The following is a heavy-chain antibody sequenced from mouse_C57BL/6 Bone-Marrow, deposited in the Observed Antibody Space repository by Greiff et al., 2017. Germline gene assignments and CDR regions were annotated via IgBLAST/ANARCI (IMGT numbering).Heavy chain of an antibody. CDR2: IRLKSDNYAT. V-gene: IGHV6-3*01. J-gene: IGHJ1*03. D-gene: IGHD1-1*01. CDR1: GFTFSNYW. Sequence: EVKLVESGGGLVQPGGSMKLSCVASGFTFSNYWMNWVRQSPEKGLEWVAQIRLKSDNYATHYAESVKGRFTISRDYSKSSVYLQMNNLRAEDTGIYYCTLTTVVATGYFDVWGTGTTVTVSS. CDR3: TLTTVVATGYFDV.